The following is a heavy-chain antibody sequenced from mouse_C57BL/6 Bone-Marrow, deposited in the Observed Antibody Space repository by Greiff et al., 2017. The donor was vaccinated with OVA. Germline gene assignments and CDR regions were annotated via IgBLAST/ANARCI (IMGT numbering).Heavy chain of an antibody. Sequence: EVMLVESGGGLVQPGGSLKLSCAASGFTFSDYGMAWVRQAPRKGPEWVAFISNLAYSIYYADTVTGRFTISRENATNTLYLELSSLRSEDTAMYYCARGSFYAMDYWGQGTSVTFSS. D-gene: IGHD1-1*01. CDR3: ARGSFYAMDY. CDR2: ISNLAYSI. V-gene: IGHV5-15*01. J-gene: IGHJ4*01. CDR1: GFTFSDYG.